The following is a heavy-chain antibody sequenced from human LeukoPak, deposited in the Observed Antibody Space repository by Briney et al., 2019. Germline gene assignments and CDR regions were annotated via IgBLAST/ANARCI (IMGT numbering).Heavy chain of an antibody. V-gene: IGHV3-9*01. CDR3: AKGNVGVPAAIDWFDP. J-gene: IGHJ5*02. CDR1: GFTFDDCA. D-gene: IGHD2-2*01. Sequence: GGSLRLSCAASGFTFDDCAMHWVRQAPGKGLEWVSGISWNSGSIGYADSVKGRFTISRDNAKNSLYLQMNSLRAEDTALYYCAKGNVGVPAAIDWFDPWGQGTLVTVSS. CDR2: ISWNSGSI.